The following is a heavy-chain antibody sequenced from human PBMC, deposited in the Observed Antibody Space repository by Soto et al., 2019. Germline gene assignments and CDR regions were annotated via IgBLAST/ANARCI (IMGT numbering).Heavy chain of an antibody. V-gene: IGHV4-39*01. D-gene: IGHD3-10*01. CDR3: ARHDIGYYGPGGGLDV. CDR1: GGSISSSSYY. CDR2: IYYSGST. J-gene: IGHJ6*02. Sequence: SETLSLTCTVSGGSISSSSYYWGWIRQPPGKGLEWIGSIYYSGSTYYNPSLKSRVTISVDTSKNQFSLKLSSVTAADTAVYYWARHDIGYYGPGGGLDVWGQGTTVTVSS.